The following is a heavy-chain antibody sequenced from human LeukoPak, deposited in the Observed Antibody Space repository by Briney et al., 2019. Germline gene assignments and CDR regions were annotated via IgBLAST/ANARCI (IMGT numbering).Heavy chain of an antibody. V-gene: IGHV3-30*18. D-gene: IGHD4-23*01. J-gene: IGHJ4*02. Sequence: QPGGSLRLSCAASGFTFSSYGMHWVRQAPGKGLEWVAVISYDGSNKYYADSVKGRFTISRDNSKNTLYLQMNSLRAEDTAVYYCAKGITVHGGEIGYWGQGTLVTVSS. CDR1: GFTFSSYG. CDR2: ISYDGSNK. CDR3: AKGITVHGGEIGY.